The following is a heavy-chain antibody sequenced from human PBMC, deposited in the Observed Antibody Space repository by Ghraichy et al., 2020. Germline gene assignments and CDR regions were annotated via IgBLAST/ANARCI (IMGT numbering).Heavy chain of an antibody. J-gene: IGHJ6*03. Sequence: SETLSLTCTVSGGSISSSSYYWGWIRQPPGKGLEWIGSIYYSGSTYYNPSLKSRVTISVDTSKNQFSLKLSSVTAADTAVYYCARVATFTMVRGAETYYYYYMDVWGKGPTVTVSS. CDR1: GGSISSSSYY. CDR3: ARVATFTMVRGAETYYYYYMDV. V-gene: IGHV4-39*07. CDR2: IYYSGST. D-gene: IGHD3-10*01.